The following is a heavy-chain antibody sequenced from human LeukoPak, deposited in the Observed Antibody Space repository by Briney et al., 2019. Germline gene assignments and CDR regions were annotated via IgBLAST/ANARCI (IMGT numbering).Heavy chain of an antibody. CDR2: IYYSGNT. Sequence: SETLSLTCTVSGGSISSGGYYWSWIRQHPGKGLEWIGYIYYSGNTYYNPSLKSRVTISVDTSKNQFSLKLSSVTAADTAVYYCARSTYYYDSSGYFFEAFDIWGQGTMVTVSS. CDR1: GGSISSGGYY. V-gene: IGHV4-31*03. D-gene: IGHD3-22*01. J-gene: IGHJ3*02. CDR3: ARSTYYYDSSGYFFEAFDI.